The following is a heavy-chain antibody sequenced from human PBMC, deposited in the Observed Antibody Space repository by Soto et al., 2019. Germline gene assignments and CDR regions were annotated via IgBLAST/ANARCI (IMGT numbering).Heavy chain of an antibody. CDR1: GFTFSSYA. J-gene: IGHJ6*02. V-gene: IGHV3-30-3*01. CDR3: ARDLWPVPAANNYYYYYGMDV. CDR2: ISYDGSNK. Sequence: QVQLVESGGGVVQPGRSLRLSCAASGFTFSSYAMHWVRQAPGKGLEWVAVISYDGSNKYYADSVKGRFTISRDNSKNTLYLQMSSLRAEDTAVYYCARDLWPVPAANNYYYYYGMDVWGQGTTVTVSS. D-gene: IGHD2-2*01.